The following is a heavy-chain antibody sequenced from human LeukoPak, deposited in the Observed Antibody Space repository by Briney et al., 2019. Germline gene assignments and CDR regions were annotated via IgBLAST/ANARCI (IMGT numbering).Heavy chain of an antibody. Sequence: GGSLRLSCAASGFTFSSYGMHWVRQAPGKGLEWVAFIRYDGSNKYYADSVKGRFTISRDNSKNTLYLQMNSLRAEDTAVYYCAKDTYYGSGSYGRFDPWGQGTLVTVSS. D-gene: IGHD3-10*01. CDR2: IRYDGSNK. V-gene: IGHV3-30*02. CDR3: AKDTYYGSGSYGRFDP. J-gene: IGHJ5*02. CDR1: GFTFSSYG.